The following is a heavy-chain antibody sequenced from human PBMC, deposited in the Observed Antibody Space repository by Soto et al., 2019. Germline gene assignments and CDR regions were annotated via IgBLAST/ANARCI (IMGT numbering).Heavy chain of an antibody. J-gene: IGHJ3*02. CDR2: ISSSSSYI. CDR1: GFTFSSYS. Sequence: GGSLRFSCAASGFTFSSYSMNWVRQAPGKGLEWVSSISSSSSYIYYADSVKGRFTISRDNAKNSLYLQMNSLRAEDTAVYYCARELLIYCGGDCYAFDIWGQGTMVTVSS. CDR3: ARELLIYCGGDCYAFDI. D-gene: IGHD2-21*02. V-gene: IGHV3-21*01.